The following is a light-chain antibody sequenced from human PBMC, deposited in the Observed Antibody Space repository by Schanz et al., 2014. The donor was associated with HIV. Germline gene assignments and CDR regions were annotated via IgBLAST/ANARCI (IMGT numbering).Light chain of an antibody. V-gene: IGLV1-44*01. Sequence: QSVLTQPPSASGTPGQRVTISCSVSRSNIGSNAVNWFQQLPGTAPNLLIYNSYHRPSGVPDRFSGSGSGTSASLAISGLQSDDEGDYYCAVWDDSLNGVVFGGGTKLTVL. J-gene: IGLJ2*01. CDR1: RSNIGSNA. CDR2: NSY. CDR3: AVWDDSLNGVV.